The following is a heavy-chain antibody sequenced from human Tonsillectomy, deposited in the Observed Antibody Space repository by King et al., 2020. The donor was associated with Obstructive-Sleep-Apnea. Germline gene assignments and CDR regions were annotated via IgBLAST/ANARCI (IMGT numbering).Heavy chain of an antibody. CDR3: VRGCGGDCISDFDY. J-gene: IGHJ4*02. CDR2: INTKTGKP. CDR1: GYNLTNFG. Sequence: QLVQSGSELKKPGASVIVACKASGYNLTNFGMNWVRQAPGQGPEWMGWINTKTGKPTYAQGFTGRFVFSLDTSVSTANLQISGLKAEDTAVYYCVRGCGGDCISDFDYWGQGTLVTVSS. V-gene: IGHV7-4-1*02. D-gene: IGHD2-21*02.